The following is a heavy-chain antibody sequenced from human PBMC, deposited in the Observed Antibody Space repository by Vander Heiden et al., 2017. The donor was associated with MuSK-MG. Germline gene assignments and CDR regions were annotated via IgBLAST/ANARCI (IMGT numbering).Heavy chain of an antibody. J-gene: IGHJ6*02. CDR3: ARVPPGFTSGYYLYYYYGRDV. CDR2: INHSGST. Sequence: VQLLHWGAGLSKPAETLSLTSAVHCGSFTGIYLSWIRQPPGKGLEWIGEINHSGSTNYNPALKSRVTISVDTSKNQCSLKLSSVTAADTAVYYGARVPPGFTSGYYLYYYYGRDVWGQGTTVTVAS. V-gene: IGHV4-34*01. D-gene: IGHD3-3*01. CDR1: CGSFTGIY.